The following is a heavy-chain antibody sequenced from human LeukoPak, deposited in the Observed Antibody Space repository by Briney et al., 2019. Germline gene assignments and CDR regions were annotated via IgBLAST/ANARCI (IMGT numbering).Heavy chain of an antibody. CDR1: GGSFSGYY. J-gene: IGHJ5*02. Sequence: SETLSLTCAVYGGSFSGYYWSWVRQPPGKGLEWIGEINHSGSTNYNPSLKSRVTISVDTSKNQFSLKLSSVTAADTAVYYCARAANYDFWSGYSPDGFDPWGQGTLVTVSS. D-gene: IGHD3-3*01. V-gene: IGHV4-34*01. CDR3: ARAANYDFWSGYSPDGFDP. CDR2: INHSGST.